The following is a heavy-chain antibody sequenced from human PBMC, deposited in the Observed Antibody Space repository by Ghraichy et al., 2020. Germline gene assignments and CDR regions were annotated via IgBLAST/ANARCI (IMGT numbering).Heavy chain of an antibody. J-gene: IGHJ6*02. D-gene: IGHD4-23*01. CDR1: GFTFTDYA. CDR2: ISGRSTST. Sequence: GGSLRLSCAASGFTFTDYAMSWVRQAPGKGLEWVSVISGRSTSTYYADSVKGRFTISRDNSKNTVNLQMNSLRGEDSAVYYCTKGGRGGQGYGMDVWGRGTTVTVSS. V-gene: IGHV3-23*01. CDR3: TKGGRGGQGYGMDV.